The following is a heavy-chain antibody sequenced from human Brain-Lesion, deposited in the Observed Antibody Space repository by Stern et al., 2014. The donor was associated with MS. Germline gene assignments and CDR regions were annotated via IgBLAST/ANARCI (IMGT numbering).Heavy chain of an antibody. J-gene: IGHJ6*02. CDR1: GGSISSGGYY. V-gene: IGHV4-61*02. CDR3: ARGRVVPGFQYYATDV. D-gene: IGHD2-2*01. CDR2: IFNSGST. Sequence: QVQLVQSGPGLVKPSQTLSLSCTVSGGSISSGGYYWSWIRQPAGKGLEWIGRIFNSGSTSYNPPLKSRVTISIATSKNQFSLRLNPMTAADTAVYYCARGRVVPGFQYYATDVWGQGTTVIVSS.